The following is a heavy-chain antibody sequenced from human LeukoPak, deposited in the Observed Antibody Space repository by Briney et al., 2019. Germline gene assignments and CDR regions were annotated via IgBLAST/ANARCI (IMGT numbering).Heavy chain of an antibody. V-gene: IGHV3-21*01. Sequence: GGSLRLSCAASGFTFSSYSMNWVRQAPGKGLEWVSSISSSSSYIYYADSVKGRFTISRDNAKNSLYLRMNSLRAEDTAVYYCARVVDTAMVPDYWGQGTLVTVSS. CDR1: GFTFSSYS. CDR3: ARVVDTAMVPDY. CDR2: ISSSSSYI. D-gene: IGHD5-18*01. J-gene: IGHJ4*02.